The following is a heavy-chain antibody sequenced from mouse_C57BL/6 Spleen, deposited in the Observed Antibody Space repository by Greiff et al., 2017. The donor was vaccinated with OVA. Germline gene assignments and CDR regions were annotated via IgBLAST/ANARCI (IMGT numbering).Heavy chain of an antibody. D-gene: IGHD2-3*01. V-gene: IGHV1-81*01. CDR2: IYPRSGNT. CDR3: ARWGLLEFAY. J-gene: IGHJ3*01. Sequence: VKLQQSGAELARPGASVKLSCKASGYTFTSYGISWVKQRTGQGLEWIGEIYPRSGNTYYNEKFKGKATLTADKSSSTSYMELRSLTSEDSAVYVCARWGLLEFAYWGQGTLVTVSA. CDR1: GYTFTSYG.